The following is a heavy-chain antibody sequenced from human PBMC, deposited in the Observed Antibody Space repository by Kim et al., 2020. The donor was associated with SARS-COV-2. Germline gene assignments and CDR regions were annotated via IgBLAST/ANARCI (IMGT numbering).Heavy chain of an antibody. Sequence: SETLSLTCTVSGGSISSSSYYWGWIRQPPGKGLEWIGSIDYSGSTYYNPALKSRVTISVATSKNQFSLKLSSVTAADTSVYYCARHREREERGSYLPSNWFDPWGQGSLVTVSS. CDR3: ARHREREERGSYLPSNWFDP. CDR2: IDYSGST. V-gene: IGHV4-39*01. J-gene: IGHJ5*02. CDR1: GGSISSSSYY. D-gene: IGHD1-26*01.